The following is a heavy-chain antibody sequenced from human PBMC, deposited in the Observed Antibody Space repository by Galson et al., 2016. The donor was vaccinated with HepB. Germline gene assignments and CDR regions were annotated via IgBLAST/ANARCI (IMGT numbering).Heavy chain of an antibody. J-gene: IGHJ4*02. D-gene: IGHD3-10*01. CDR3: ARDRAYGGLMFDS. CDR1: GYTFTSYG. V-gene: IGHV1-18*01. Sequence: SVKVSCKASGYTFTSYGINWVRQAPGQGLEWMGRINTYTGNTNYPQKFQGRVTMTPDTSTSTAHMDLRSLRPDDTAVYYCARDRAYGGLMFDSWGQGTLVTVSS. CDR2: INTYTGNT.